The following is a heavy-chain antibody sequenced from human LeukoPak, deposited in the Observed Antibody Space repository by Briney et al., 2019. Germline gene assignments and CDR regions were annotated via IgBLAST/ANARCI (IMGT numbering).Heavy chain of an antibody. J-gene: IGHJ4*02. CDR3: APEGGYSYDY. V-gene: IGHV3-74*01. Sequence: PGGSLRLSCAASGFTISTYWMHWVRQVPWKGLVWVSRINSDGSTTNYADAVKGRFAISRDNAKNTLYLEMNSLRAEDTAVYYCAPEGGYSYDYWGQGTLVTVSS. CDR1: GFTISTYW. CDR2: INSDGSTT. D-gene: IGHD5-18*01.